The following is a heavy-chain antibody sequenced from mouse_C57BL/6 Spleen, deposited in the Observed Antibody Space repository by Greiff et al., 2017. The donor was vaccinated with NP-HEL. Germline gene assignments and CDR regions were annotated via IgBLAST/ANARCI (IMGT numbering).Heavy chain of an antibody. CDR2: INYDGSST. CDR1: GFTFSDYY. J-gene: IGHJ2*01. V-gene: IGHV5-16*01. CDR3: AREGVYYFDY. Sequence: EVHLVESEGGLVQPGSSMTLSCTASGFTFSDYYMAWVRQVPEKGLEWVANINYDGSSTYYLDSLKSRFIISRDNAKNILYLQMSSLKSEDTATYYCAREGVYYFDYWGQGTTLTVSS.